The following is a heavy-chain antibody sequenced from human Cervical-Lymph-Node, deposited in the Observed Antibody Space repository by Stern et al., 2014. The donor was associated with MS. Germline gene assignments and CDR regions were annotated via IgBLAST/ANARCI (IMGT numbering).Heavy chain of an antibody. CDR3: ARPIIAARTPVYYYGMDV. CDR1: GGTFSSYA. J-gene: IGHJ6*02. D-gene: IGHD6-6*01. Sequence: VQLVESGAEVKKPGSSVKVSCKASGGTFSSYAISWVRQAPGQGLEWMGGIIPIFGTANYAQKFQGRVTITADESTSTAYMELSSLRSEDTAVYYCARPIIAARTPVYYYGMDVWGQGTTVTVSS. V-gene: IGHV1-69*01. CDR2: IIPIFGTA.